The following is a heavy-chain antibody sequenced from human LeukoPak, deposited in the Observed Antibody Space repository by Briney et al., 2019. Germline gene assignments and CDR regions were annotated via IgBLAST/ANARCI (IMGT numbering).Heavy chain of an antibody. CDR1: GYTFTSYG. CDR2: ISAYNGNT. D-gene: IGHD1-26*01. Sequence: ASVKVSCKASGYTFTSYGISWVRQAPGQGLEWMGWISAYNGNTNYAQKLQGRVTMTRDTSTSTVYMELSSLRSEDTAVYYCARESGGSYYAAFDYWGQGTLVTVSS. CDR3: ARESGGSYYAAFDY. V-gene: IGHV1-18*01. J-gene: IGHJ4*02.